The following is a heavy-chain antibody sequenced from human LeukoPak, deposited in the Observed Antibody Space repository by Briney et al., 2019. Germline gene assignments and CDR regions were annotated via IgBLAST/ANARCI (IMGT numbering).Heavy chain of an antibody. CDR2: IYYSGST. J-gene: IGHJ3*02. D-gene: IGHD5-18*01. V-gene: IGHV4-30-4*08. Sequence: SETLSLTCTVSGGSISSGDYYWSWIRQPPGKGLEWIGYIYYSGSTYYNPSLKSRVTISVDTSKNQFSLKLSSVTAADTAVYYCAGGTLWPGSFDIWGQGTMVTVSS. CDR1: GGSISSGDYY. CDR3: AGGTLWPGSFDI.